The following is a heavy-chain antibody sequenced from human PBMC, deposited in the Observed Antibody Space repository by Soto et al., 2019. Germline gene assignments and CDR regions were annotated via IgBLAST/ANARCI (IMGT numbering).Heavy chain of an antibody. V-gene: IGHV4-61*01. Sequence: QVQLQESGPGLVKPSETLSLTCTVSGGSVSSGSYYLSWIRQPPGKGLEWIGYIYYSGSTNYNPSLKRIVTISVDTSNNQFSLKLGSVTAADTAVYYCARGGSSGWFDPWGQGTLVTVSS. D-gene: IGHD6-19*01. CDR3: ARGGSSGWFDP. J-gene: IGHJ5*02. CDR2: IYYSGST. CDR1: GGSVSSGSYY.